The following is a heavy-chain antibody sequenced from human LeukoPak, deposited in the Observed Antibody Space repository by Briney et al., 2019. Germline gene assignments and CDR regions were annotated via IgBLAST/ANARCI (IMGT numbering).Heavy chain of an antibody. CDR1: GGSISSSTYY. Sequence: SETLSLTCSVSGGSISSSTYYWGWIRQPPGKGLEWIATIYYSGNTYYNPSLKSRVTVSMDTSKNQFSLRLSSVTAADTAVYYCASGWGIMITFGGAPGLWFDPWGQGTLVTVSS. J-gene: IGHJ5*02. D-gene: IGHD3-16*01. V-gene: IGHV4-39*07. CDR3: ASGWGIMITFGGAPGLWFDP. CDR2: IYYSGNT.